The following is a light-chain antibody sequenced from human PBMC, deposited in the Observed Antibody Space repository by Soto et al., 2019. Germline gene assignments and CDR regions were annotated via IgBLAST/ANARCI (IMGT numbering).Light chain of an antibody. V-gene: IGKV3-15*01. CDR3: HQYNNWPPAWT. CDR2: GAS. J-gene: IGKJ1*01. CDR1: QSVRSN. Sequence: EIVMTHSPATLSVYPWERATLSCRASQSVRSNLAWYQQKPGQSPRLLIYGASTRATGLPARFSGSGSGTQFTLTISSLQSEDFAVYYCHQYNNWPPAWTFGQGTRWIS.